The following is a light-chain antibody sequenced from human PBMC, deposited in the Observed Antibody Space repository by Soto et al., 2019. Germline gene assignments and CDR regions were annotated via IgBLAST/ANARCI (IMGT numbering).Light chain of an antibody. Sequence: EIVMTQSPATLSVSPGERATLSCRASQSFSSYLAWYQQRPGQAPRLLIYGASNRATGIPDRFSGSGSGTDFTLTISSLQSEDFAVYYCQQYNNWPRTFGQGTKVDIK. CDR2: GAS. V-gene: IGKV3D-15*01. CDR1: QSFSSY. CDR3: QQYNNWPRT. J-gene: IGKJ1*01.